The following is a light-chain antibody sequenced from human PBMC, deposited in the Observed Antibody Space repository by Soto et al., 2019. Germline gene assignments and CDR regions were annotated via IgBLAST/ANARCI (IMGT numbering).Light chain of an antibody. Sequence: EIVMTQSPATLSVSPGERATLSCRASHSVSSNLAWYQHNPGQAPRLRIYGTSTRATGIPARFSVSGSGTDFTLTISSLQSEDFEVYYCQHYNNWPPLTFGGATKVEIK. CDR2: GTS. CDR1: HSVSSN. V-gene: IGKV3-15*01. CDR3: QHYNNWPPLT. J-gene: IGKJ4*01.